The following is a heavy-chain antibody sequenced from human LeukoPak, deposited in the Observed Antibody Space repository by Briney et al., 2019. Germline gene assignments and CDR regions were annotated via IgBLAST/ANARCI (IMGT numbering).Heavy chain of an antibody. J-gene: IGHJ4*02. D-gene: IGHD5-12*01. CDR3: ARGASSGYVFYFDY. V-gene: IGHV4-30-2*01. CDR2: IYHSGST. Sequence: SQTLSLTCAVSGGSISSGGYSWSWIRQPPGKGLEWIGYIYHSGSTYYNPSLKSRVTISVDRSKNQFSLKLNSVTAADTAVYYCARGASSGYVFYFDYWGQGTLVTVSS. CDR1: GGSISSGGYS.